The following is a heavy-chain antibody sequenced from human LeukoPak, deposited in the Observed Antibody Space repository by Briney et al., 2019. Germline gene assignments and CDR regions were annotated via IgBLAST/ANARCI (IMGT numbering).Heavy chain of an antibody. CDR2: IYSGGST. J-gene: IGHJ3*02. CDR3: AREGGYSGYDDAFDI. D-gene: IGHD5-12*01. V-gene: IGHV3-53*01. Sequence: GGSPRLSCAASGFTVSSNYMSWVRQAPGKGLEWVSVIYSGGSTYYADSVKGRFTISRDNSKNTLYLQMNSLRAEDTAVYYCAREGGYSGYDDAFDIWGQGTMVTVSS. CDR1: GFTVSSNY.